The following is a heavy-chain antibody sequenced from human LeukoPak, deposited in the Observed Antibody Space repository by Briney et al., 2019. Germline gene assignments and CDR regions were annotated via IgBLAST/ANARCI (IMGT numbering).Heavy chain of an antibody. CDR3: AREEWCSSTSCYKPFDY. D-gene: IGHD2-2*01. V-gene: IGHV6-1*01. CDR2: TYYRSKWYN. Sequence: SQTLSLTCSISGDSVSSNSAAWNWIRQSPSRGLEWLGRTYYRSKWYNDYAVSVKSRITINPDTSKNQFSLQLNSVTPEDTAVYYCAREEWCSSTSCYKPFDYWGQGTLVTVSS. CDR1: GDSVSSNSAA. J-gene: IGHJ4*02.